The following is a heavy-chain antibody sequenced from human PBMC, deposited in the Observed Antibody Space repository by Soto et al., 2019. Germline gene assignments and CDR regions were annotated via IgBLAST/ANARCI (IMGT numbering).Heavy chain of an antibody. J-gene: IGHJ6*03. CDR2: IYYSGST. Sequence: TSETLSLTCTVSGGSISSYYWSWIRQPPGKGLEWIGYIYYSGSTNYNPSLKSRVTISVDTSKNQFSLKLSSVTAADTAVYYCARNVVPAPYYYYYYMDVWGKGTTVTVSS. V-gene: IGHV4-59*01. D-gene: IGHD2-2*01. CDR3: ARNVVPAPYYYYYYMDV. CDR1: GGSISSYY.